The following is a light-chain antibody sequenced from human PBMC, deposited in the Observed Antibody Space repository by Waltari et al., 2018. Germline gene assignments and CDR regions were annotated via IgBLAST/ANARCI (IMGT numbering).Light chain of an antibody. CDR3: QQYYSTPYT. V-gene: IGKV4-1*01. J-gene: IGKJ2*01. CDR1: QSVLYSSNNKNY. CDR2: WAS. Sequence: DIVMTQSPDSLAVSLGERATINCKSSQSVLYSSNNKNYLAWYQQKPGQPPKVLIYWASTRESGVPARFRGGGSGTDFAFTISSLQAEDVAVYYCQQYYSTPYTFGQGTKLDIK.